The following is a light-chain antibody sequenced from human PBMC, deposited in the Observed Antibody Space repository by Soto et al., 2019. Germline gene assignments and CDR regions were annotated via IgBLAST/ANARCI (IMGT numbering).Light chain of an antibody. Sequence: EIVRPQSPATLSLSPGERATLSCRASQSVNSNLAWYQQKAGQAPRLLIYGTSTRATGIPARFSGSGSGTEFTLTISSLQSEDFAFYYCQQYNNWPITFGQGTRLEIK. CDR3: QQYNNWPIT. CDR1: QSVNSN. V-gene: IGKV3-15*01. CDR2: GTS. J-gene: IGKJ5*01.